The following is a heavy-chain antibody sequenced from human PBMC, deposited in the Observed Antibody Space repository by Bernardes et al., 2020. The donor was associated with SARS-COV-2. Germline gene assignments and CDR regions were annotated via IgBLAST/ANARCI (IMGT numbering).Heavy chain of an antibody. V-gene: IGHV3-53*01. CDR2: IYSGGST. CDR3: ARVDIVGAFTDYYYGMDV. Sequence: GGSLRLSCAASGFTVSGNYMSWVRQPPGKGLEWVSVIYSGGSTFYADSVKGRFTISRDNSKNTLYLQMNSLRAEDTAVYYCARVDIVGAFTDYYYGMDVWGQGTTVTVSS. D-gene: IGHD1-26*01. J-gene: IGHJ6*02. CDR1: GFTVSGNY.